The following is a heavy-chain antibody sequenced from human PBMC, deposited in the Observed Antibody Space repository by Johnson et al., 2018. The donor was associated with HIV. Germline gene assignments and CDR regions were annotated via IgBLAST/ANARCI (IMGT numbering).Heavy chain of an antibody. CDR2: ISYDGSNK. J-gene: IGHJ3*02. CDR3: AKDDQNYYGSGSYYDAFDI. CDR1: AFTFTSSG. V-gene: IGHV3-30*18. D-gene: IGHD3-10*01. Sequence: QVQPVESGVGVVQPGRSLRPSSAASAFTFTSSGMHWVRQAPGKGLEWVAVISYDGSNKYYADSVKGRFTISRDNSKNTLYLQMNSLRAEDTAVYYCAKDDQNYYGSGSYYDAFDIWGQGTMVTVSS.